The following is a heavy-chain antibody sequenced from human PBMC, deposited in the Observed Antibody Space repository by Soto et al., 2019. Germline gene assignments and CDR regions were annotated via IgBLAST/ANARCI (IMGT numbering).Heavy chain of an antibody. V-gene: IGHV3-30*03. J-gene: IGHJ6*02. CDR2: ISYDGNSK. Sequence: VQLLESGGGLVQPGGSLRLSCAASGFTFISHAMSWVRQAPGKGLEWVAVISYDGNSKYYSHSVEGRFTVSRDSSKNMFYLQMNSLKPEDTAVYYCARDPRPHYPYYGMDVWGQGTTVTVSS. CDR1: GFTFISHA. D-gene: IGHD6-6*01. CDR3: ARDPRPHYPYYGMDV.